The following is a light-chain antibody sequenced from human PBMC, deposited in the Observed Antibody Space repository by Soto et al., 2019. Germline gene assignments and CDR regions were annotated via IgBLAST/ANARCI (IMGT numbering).Light chain of an antibody. CDR1: QRISNY. Sequence: DIQMTQSPSSLSASVGDRVTITCRASQRISNYLNWYQQKPGKAPRVLIYGATTLQSGVPSRFSGSGSGTDFVLTISNLQPEDFATYYCQQSYNTLTFAGGTKVEIK. CDR2: GAT. V-gene: IGKV1-39*01. CDR3: QQSYNTLT. J-gene: IGKJ4*01.